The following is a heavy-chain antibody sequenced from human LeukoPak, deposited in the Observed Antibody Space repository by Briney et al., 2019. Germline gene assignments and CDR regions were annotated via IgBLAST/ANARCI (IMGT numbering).Heavy chain of an antibody. V-gene: IGHV3-21*01. J-gene: IGHJ6*02. CDR3: ARDHPHYYYGMDV. Sequence: GGSLRLSCAASGFTFSSYSMNWVRQAPGKGLEWVSSTSSSSSYIYYADSVKGRFTISRDNAKNSLYLQMNSLRAEDTAVYYCARDHPHYYYGMDVWGQGTTVTVSS. CDR1: GFTFSSYS. CDR2: TSSSSSYI.